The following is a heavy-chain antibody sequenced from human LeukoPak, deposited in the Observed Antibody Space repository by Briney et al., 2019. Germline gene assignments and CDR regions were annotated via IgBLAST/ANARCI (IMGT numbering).Heavy chain of an antibody. D-gene: IGHD3-3*01. V-gene: IGHV4-39*01. CDR2: IYYSGST. CDR3: ARHVLRFLEWLPSDWYFDL. CDR1: GGSISSSSYY. Sequence: SETLSLTCTVSGGSISSSSYYWGWIRQPPGKGLEWIGSIYYSGSTYYNPSLKSRVTISVDTSKNQFSLKLSSVTAADTAVYYCARHVLRFLEWLPSDWYFDLWGRGTLVTVSS. J-gene: IGHJ2*01.